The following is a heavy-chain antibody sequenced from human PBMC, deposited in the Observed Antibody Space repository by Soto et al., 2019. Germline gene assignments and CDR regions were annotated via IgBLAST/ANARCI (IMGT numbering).Heavy chain of an antibody. V-gene: IGHV4-59*12. CDR3: ATLGYCSSTSCYGTYYGMDV. D-gene: IGHD2-2*01. Sequence: PSETLSLTCTVSGGSISTFHWNWIRQPPGKGLEWIGYVFYTGSTNYNPSLESRVTISVDMSKNQFSLKLSSVTAADTAVYYCATLGYCSSTSCYGTYYGMDVWGQGTTVTVSS. J-gene: IGHJ6*02. CDR2: VFYTGST. CDR1: GGSISTFH.